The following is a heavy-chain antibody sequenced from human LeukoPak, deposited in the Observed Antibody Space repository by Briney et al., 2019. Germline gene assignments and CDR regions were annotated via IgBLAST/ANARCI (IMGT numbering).Heavy chain of an antibody. CDR3: AKEQQLLKTFDY. D-gene: IGHD6-13*01. CDR2: IRYDGSNK. J-gene: IGHJ4*02. V-gene: IGHV3-30*02. CDR1: GFTVTSNY. Sequence: PGGSLRLSCAASGFTVTSNYMTWVRQAPGKGLEWVAFIRYDGSNKYYADSVKGRFTISRDNSKNTLYLQMNSLRAEDTAVYYCAKEQQLLKTFDYWGQGTLVTVSS.